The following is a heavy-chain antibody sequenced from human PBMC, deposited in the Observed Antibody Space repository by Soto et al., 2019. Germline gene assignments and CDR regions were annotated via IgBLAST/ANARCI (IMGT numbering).Heavy chain of an antibody. CDR2: IYHSGST. CDR3: ARAIRHYDILTGYYTGGWFDP. V-gene: IGHV4-30-2*01. J-gene: IGHJ5*02. Sequence: QLQLQESGSGLVKPSQTLSLTCAVSGGSISSGGYSWSWIRQPPGKGLEWIGYIYHSGSTYYNPSLKSRVTISVDRSKNQFSLKLSSVTAADTAVYYCARAIRHYDILTGYYTGGWFDPWGQGTLATVSS. CDR1: GGSISSGGYS. D-gene: IGHD3-9*01.